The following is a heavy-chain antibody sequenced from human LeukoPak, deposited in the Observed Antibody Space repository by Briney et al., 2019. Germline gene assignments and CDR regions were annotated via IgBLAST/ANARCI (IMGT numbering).Heavy chain of an antibody. CDR1: GFTFSSYA. J-gene: IGHJ4*02. V-gene: IGHV3-23*01. CDR2: ISGSGGST. Sequence: GGSLRLSCAASGFTFSSYAISWVRQAPGKGLEWVSAISGSGGSTYYADSVKGRFTISRDNSKNTLYLQMNSLRAEDTAVYYCAKDRIGYGYYFYYWGQGTLVTVSS. D-gene: IGHD5-18*01. CDR3: AKDRIGYGYYFYY.